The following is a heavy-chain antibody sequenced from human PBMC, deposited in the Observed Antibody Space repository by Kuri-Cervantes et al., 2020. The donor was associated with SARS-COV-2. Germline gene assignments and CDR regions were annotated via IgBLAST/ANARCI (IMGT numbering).Heavy chain of an antibody. D-gene: IGHD6-6*01. CDR2: IYTSGST. Sequence: SQTLSLTCAVYGGSFSGYYWSWIRQPAGKGLEWIGRIYTSGSTNYNPSLKSRVTISVDTSKNQFSLKLSSVTAAGTAVYYCARSSIAARAVLHAFDIWGQGTMVTVSS. CDR1: GGSFSGYY. J-gene: IGHJ3*02. CDR3: ARSSIAARAVLHAFDI. V-gene: IGHV4-59*10.